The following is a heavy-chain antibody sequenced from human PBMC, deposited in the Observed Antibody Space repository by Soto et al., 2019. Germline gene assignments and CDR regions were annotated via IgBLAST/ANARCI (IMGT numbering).Heavy chain of an antibody. V-gene: IGHV1-18*01. CDR1: GYTFSSHA. CDR3: ARIPPTVSTSWYQLSLVANYFDY. Sequence: GASVKVSCKTSGYTFSSHAIHWVRQAPGRGLEWMGWISADNGKTNYAQKVQGRVILSTETSTRTAYMELRNLRSDDTAVYYCARIPPTVSTSWYQLSLVANYFDYWGQGTPVTAPQ. D-gene: IGHD6-13*01. CDR2: ISADNGKT. J-gene: IGHJ4*02.